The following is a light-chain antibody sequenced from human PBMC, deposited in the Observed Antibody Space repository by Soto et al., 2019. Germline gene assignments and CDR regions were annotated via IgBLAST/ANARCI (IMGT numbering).Light chain of an antibody. CDR2: DAS. J-gene: IGKJ1*01. CDR1: QSITTY. CDR3: QQRSSWWT. Sequence: ETVLTQSPATQSLSPGDRATLSCRASQSITTYLAWYQQKTGQAPKLLFYDASNRATGIPARFSASGSGTDFTLTISSLEPEDSAVYYCQQRSSWWTFGQGTKVEIK. V-gene: IGKV3-11*01.